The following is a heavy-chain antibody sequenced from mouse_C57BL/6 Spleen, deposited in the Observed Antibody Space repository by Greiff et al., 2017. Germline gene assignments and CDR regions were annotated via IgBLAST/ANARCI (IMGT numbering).Heavy chain of an antibody. CDR2: IYPGDGDT. D-gene: IGHD2-3*01. V-gene: IGHV1-82*01. Sequence: QVQLQQSGPELVKPGASVKISCKASGYAFSSSWMNWVKQRPGKGLEWIGRIYPGDGDTNYNGKFKGKATLTADKSSSTAYMQLSSLTSEDSAVYFCARDGLYYFDYWGQGTTLTVSS. J-gene: IGHJ2*01. CDR3: ARDGLYYFDY. CDR1: GYAFSSSW.